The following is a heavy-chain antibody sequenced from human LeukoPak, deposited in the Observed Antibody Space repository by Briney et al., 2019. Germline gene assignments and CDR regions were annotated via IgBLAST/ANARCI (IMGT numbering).Heavy chain of an antibody. J-gene: IGHJ4*02. D-gene: IGHD7-27*01. V-gene: IGHV4-59*01. CDR1: GGSITNYY. CDR3: AGWGHTGGTDLDY. Sequence: SETLSLTCTASGGSITNYYWSWIRQPPRRGLEWIGYIYYSGYTTYNPSLESRLTLSVDTSKNQFSLKLSSVTAADTAVYYCAGWGHTGGTDLDYWGQGTLVTVSS. CDR2: IYYSGYT.